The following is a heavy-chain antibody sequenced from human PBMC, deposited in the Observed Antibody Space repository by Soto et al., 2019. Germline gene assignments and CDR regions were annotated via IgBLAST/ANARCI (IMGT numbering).Heavy chain of an antibody. CDR3: ARDLWGYCGTDCYPLDV. D-gene: IGHD2-21*02. CDR2: MYNTGST. Sequence: SETLSLTCTVSGGSMISYYWSWIRQPPGKGLEWIGYMYNTGSTVYNPSFKSRVTISVDTSKNQFSLKLNSVTAADTAVYYCARDLWGYCGTDCYPLDVWGQGTKVTVSS. J-gene: IGHJ6*02. CDR1: GGSMISYY. V-gene: IGHV4-59*01.